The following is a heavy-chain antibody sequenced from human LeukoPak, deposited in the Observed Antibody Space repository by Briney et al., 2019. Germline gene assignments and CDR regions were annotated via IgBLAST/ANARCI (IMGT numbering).Heavy chain of an antibody. D-gene: IGHD6-19*01. CDR1: GGSISSSYYY. Sequence: SETLSLTCTVSGGSISSSYYYWGWIRQPPGKGLEWIGSIYYSGSTYYNPSLKSRVTISVDTSKNQFSLKLSSVTAADTAVYYCARTRLVYYYYYGMDVWGQGTTVTVSS. CDR3: ARTRLVYYYYYGMDV. V-gene: IGHV4-39*01. CDR2: IYYSGST. J-gene: IGHJ6*02.